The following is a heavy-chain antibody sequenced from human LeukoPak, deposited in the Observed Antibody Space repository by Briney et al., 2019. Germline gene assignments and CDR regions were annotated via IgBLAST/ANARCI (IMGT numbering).Heavy chain of an antibody. J-gene: IGHJ4*02. CDR1: GXTXXSYG. V-gene: IGHV3-30*18. D-gene: IGHD6-6*01. CDR2: ISYDGSNK. Sequence: LRLSXXXPGXTXXSYGMHWVRQAPGKGLEWVAVISYDGSNKYYADSVKGRFTISRDNSKNTLYLQMNSLRAEDTAVYYCAKDWSIAARGFDYWGQGTLVTVSS. CDR3: AKDWSIAARGFDY.